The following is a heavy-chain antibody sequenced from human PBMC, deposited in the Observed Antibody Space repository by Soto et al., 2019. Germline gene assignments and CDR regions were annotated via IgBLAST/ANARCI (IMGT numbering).Heavy chain of an antibody. Sequence: SETLSLTCTVSGGSISSGDYYWSWIRQPPGKGLEWIGEINHSGSTNYNPSLKSRVTISVDTSKNQFSLKLSSVTAADTAVYYCARGGYDFWSGYYAGYYYGMDVWGQGTTVTVSS. J-gene: IGHJ6*02. V-gene: IGHV4-30-4*01. CDR3: ARGGYDFWSGYYAGYYYGMDV. CDR1: GGSISSGDYY. D-gene: IGHD3-3*01. CDR2: INHSGST.